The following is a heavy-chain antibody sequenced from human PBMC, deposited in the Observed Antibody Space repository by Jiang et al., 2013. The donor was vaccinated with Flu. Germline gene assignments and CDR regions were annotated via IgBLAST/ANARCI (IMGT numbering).Heavy chain of an antibody. CDR3: ARDRTGGYSWNYYYGMDV. D-gene: IGHD5-18*01. J-gene: IGHJ6*02. Sequence: SGPGLVKPSETLSLTCTVSGGSISSYYWSWIRQPPGKGLEWIGYIYYSGSTNYNPSLKSRVTISVDTSKNQFSLKLSSVTAADTAVYYCARDRTGGYSWNYYYGMDVWGQGTTVTVSS. CDR2: IYYSGST. CDR1: GGSISSYY. V-gene: IGHV4-59*01.